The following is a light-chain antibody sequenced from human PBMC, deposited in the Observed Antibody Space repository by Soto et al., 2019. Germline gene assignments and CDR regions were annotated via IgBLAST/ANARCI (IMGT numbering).Light chain of an antibody. CDR1: QSISDN. J-gene: IGKJ5*01. CDR3: QQYNIWPIT. CDR2: RAS. Sequence: EVLMTQSPDTLYVSPGERVTLSCRASQSISDNLAWYQQKPGQGPRLLVYRASTRTLGIPARFSGSESGTEFTLTISSLQSEDLAVYYCQQYNIWPITFGQGTRLEI. V-gene: IGKV3-15*01.